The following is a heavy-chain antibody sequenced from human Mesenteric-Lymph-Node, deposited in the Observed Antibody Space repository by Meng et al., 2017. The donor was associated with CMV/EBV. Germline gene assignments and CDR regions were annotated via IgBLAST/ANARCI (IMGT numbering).Heavy chain of an antibody. D-gene: IGHD3-9*01. CDR1: GFNFNDYF. Sequence: GESLKISCAASGFNFNDYFMTWIRQAPGKGLEWVSYMSNDRHMIYYANFVQGRFAISRDNARNTLYLQMNSLRADDTAVYYCARTLYYDVLTGYYAPYYYYGMDVWGQGTTVTVSS. CDR3: ARTLYYDVLTGYYAPYYYYGMDV. CDR2: MSNDRHMI. V-gene: IGHV3-11*01. J-gene: IGHJ6*02.